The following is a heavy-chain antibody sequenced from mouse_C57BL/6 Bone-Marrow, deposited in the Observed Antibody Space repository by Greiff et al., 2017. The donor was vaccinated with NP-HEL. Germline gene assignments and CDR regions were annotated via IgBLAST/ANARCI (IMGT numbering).Heavy chain of an antibody. V-gene: IGHV3-6*01. Sequence: DVKLQESGPGLVKPSQSLSLTCSVTGYSITSGYYWNWIRQFPGNKLEWMGYISYDGSNNYNPSLKNRISITRDTSKNQFFLKLNSVTTEDTATYYCARWGYYGSRNYWGQGTTLTVSS. CDR2: ISYDGSN. D-gene: IGHD1-1*01. CDR3: ARWGYYGSRNY. J-gene: IGHJ2*01. CDR1: GYSITSGYY.